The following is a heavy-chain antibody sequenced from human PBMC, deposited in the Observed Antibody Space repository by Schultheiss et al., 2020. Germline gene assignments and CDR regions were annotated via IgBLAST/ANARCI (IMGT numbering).Heavy chain of an antibody. CDR2: INHSGST. CDR3: ARGYCSSTSCKYYYYYYMDV. J-gene: IGHJ6*03. V-gene: IGHV4-38-2*02. Sequence: SETLSLTCTVSGYYISSGHYWSWIRQPPGKGLEWIGEINHSGSTNYNPSLKSRVTISVDTSKNQFSLKLSSVTAADTAVYYCARGYCSSTSCKYYYYYYMDVWGKGTTVTVSS. D-gene: IGHD2-2*01. CDR1: GYYISSGHY.